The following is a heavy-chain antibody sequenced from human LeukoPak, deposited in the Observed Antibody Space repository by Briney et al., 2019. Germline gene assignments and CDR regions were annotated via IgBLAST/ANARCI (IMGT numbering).Heavy chain of an antibody. D-gene: IGHD3-9*01. CDR1: GYSFTSYW. J-gene: IGHJ5*02. Sequence: GESLKISCKGSGYSFTSYWISWVRPTPGKDLEWMGRIDPSDSYTNYSPSFQGHVTISADKSISTAYLQWSSLKASDTAMYYCARRNRGVYDILTGYYGYWFDPWGQGTLVTVSS. CDR3: ARRNRGVYDILTGYYGYWFDP. V-gene: IGHV5-10-1*01. CDR2: IDPSDSYT.